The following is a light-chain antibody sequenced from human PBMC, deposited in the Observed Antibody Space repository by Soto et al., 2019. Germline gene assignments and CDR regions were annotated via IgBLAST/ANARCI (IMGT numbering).Light chain of an antibody. CDR3: SSSTSRSTYV. CDR2: DVS. CDR1: SSDVGGYNY. V-gene: IGLV2-14*03. Sequence: QSALTQPASVSGSPGQSITISCTGTSSDVGGYNYVSWYQQHPGKAPKLMIYDVSNRPSGVSNRFSGSKSGNTASLTISGLQADDEADHYCSSSTSRSTYVFGSGTRSPS. J-gene: IGLJ1*01.